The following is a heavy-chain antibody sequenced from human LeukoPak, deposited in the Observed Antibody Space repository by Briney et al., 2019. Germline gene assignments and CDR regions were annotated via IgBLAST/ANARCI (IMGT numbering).Heavy chain of an antibody. D-gene: IGHD2-2*01. V-gene: IGHV4-30-4*08. CDR2: IYYSGST. CDR3: ARDLRITSWSNWFDP. Sequence: SETLSLTCTVSGGSISSGDYYWSWIRQPPGKGLEWIGYIYYSGSTYYNPSLKSRVTISVDTSKNQFSLKLSSVTAADTAVYYCARDLRITSWSNWFDPWGQGTLVTVSS. CDR1: GGSISSGDYY. J-gene: IGHJ5*02.